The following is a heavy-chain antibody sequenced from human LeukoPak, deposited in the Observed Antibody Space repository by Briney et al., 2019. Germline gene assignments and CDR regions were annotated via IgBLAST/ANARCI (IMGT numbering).Heavy chain of an antibody. CDR2: ISSSSSYI. D-gene: IGHD3-22*01. CDR3: ARVPSDYYDSSGYYYDDY. V-gene: IGHV3-21*01. J-gene: IGHJ4*02. CDR1: GFTFSSYG. Sequence: GGSLRLSCAASGFTFSSYGMIWVRQAPGKGLEWVSSISSSSSYIYYADSVKGRFTISRDNAKNSLYLQMNSLRAEDTAVYYCARVPSDYYDSSGYYYDDYWGQGTLVTVSS.